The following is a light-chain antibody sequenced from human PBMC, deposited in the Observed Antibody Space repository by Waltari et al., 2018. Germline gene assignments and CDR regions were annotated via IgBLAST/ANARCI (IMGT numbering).Light chain of an antibody. J-gene: IGLJ2*01. CDR3: SSYTSSSTHDVV. Sequence: QSALTQPASVSGSPGQSITISCTGTSSDVGGYNYVSWYQQHPGKAPKLMIYDVSNRPSGVSKRVCGSKSGNTASLTISGLQAEDEADYYCSSYTSSSTHDVVFGGGTKLTVL. CDR1: SSDVGGYNY. V-gene: IGLV2-14*03. CDR2: DVS.